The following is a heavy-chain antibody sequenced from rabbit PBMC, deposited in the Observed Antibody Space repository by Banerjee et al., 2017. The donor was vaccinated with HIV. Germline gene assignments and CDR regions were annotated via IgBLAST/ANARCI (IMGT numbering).Heavy chain of an antibody. Sequence: QEQLEESGGGLVKPEGSLTLTCTASGIDFSSYGISWVRQAPGKGLEWIACINTNNANTVYASWAKGPFTISKTSSTTVTLQMTSLTAADTATYFCARDLAGVIGWNFNLWGQGTLVTVS. CDR2: INTNNANT. D-gene: IGHD4-1*01. V-gene: IGHV1S45*01. CDR1: GIDFSSYG. J-gene: IGHJ4*01. CDR3: ARDLAGVIGWNFNL.